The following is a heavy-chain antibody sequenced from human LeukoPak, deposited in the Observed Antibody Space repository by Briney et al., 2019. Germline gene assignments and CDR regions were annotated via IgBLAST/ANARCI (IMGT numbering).Heavy chain of an antibody. CDR2: ISYDGSNK. Sequence: GGSLRLSCAASGFTFSSCGMHWVRQAPGKGLEWVAVISYDGSNKYYADSVKGRFTISRDNSKNTLYLQMNSLRAEDTAVYYCAKDGGMAKYYFDYWGQGTLVTVSS. J-gene: IGHJ4*02. CDR3: AKDGGMAKYYFDY. D-gene: IGHD5-24*01. V-gene: IGHV3-30*18. CDR1: GFTFSSCG.